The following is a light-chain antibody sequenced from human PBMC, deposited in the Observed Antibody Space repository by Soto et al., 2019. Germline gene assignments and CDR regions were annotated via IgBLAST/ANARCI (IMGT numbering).Light chain of an antibody. Sequence: EIVMTQSPATLSVSPGETATLSGRASQSVSYNLAWYQQKPGQGPRLLIYGAFTRATGIPARFTGSGSGTEFTLTISSLQSEDFAVYYRQQYKNWPPLTFGGGTKVEIK. CDR1: QSVSYN. CDR3: QQYKNWPPLT. CDR2: GAF. J-gene: IGKJ4*02. V-gene: IGKV3-15*01.